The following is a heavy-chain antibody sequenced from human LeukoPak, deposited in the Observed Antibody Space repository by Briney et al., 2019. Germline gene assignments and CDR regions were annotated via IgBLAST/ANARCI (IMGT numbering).Heavy chain of an antibody. Sequence: GGSLRLSCAASGFTFSSYWMHWVRQAPGKGLVWVSRINTDGSSTSYADSVKGRFTISRDNAKNTLYLQMNSLRAEDTAVYYCAREHPRIAARQAFDIWGPGTMVTVSS. J-gene: IGHJ3*02. V-gene: IGHV3-74*01. CDR3: AREHPRIAARQAFDI. CDR2: INTDGSST. D-gene: IGHD6-6*01. CDR1: GFTFSSYW.